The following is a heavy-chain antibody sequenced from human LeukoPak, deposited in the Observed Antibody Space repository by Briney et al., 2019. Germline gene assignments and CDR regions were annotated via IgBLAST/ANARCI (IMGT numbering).Heavy chain of an antibody. V-gene: IGHV4-39*01. Sequence: PSETLSLTCTVSGGSISSSSYYWGWIRQPPGKGLEWIGSIYYSGSTYYNPSLKSRVTISVDTSKNQFSLKLSSVTAADTAVYYCAAGTMVRGVTRPFDYWGQGTLVTVSS. CDR3: AAGTMVRGVTRPFDY. CDR2: IYYSGST. D-gene: IGHD3-10*01. J-gene: IGHJ4*02. CDR1: GGSISSSSYY.